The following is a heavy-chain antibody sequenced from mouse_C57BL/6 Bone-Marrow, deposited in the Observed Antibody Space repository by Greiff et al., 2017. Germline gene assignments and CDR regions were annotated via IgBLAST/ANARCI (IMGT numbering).Heavy chain of an antibody. CDR2: IDPSDSYT. D-gene: IGHD1-1*01. CDR1: GYTFTSYW. CDR3: ARGGYYGSNFVDY. J-gene: IGHJ2*01. Sequence: QVQLQQPGAELVMPGASVKLSCKASGYTFTSYWMHWVKQRPGQGLEWIGEIDPSDSYTNYNQKFKGKSTLTVDKSSSTAYMQLSSLTSEDSAVYYCARGGYYGSNFVDYWGQGTTLTVSS. V-gene: IGHV1-69*01.